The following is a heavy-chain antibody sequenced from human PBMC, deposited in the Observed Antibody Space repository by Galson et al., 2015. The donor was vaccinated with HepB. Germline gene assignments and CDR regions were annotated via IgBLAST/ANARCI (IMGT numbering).Heavy chain of an antibody. CDR2: IDPSDSYT. J-gene: IGHJ4*02. CDR1: GYSFTTFW. CDR3: ARWFVGSGYPDY. V-gene: IGHV5-10-1*04. Sequence: QSGAEVKKPGESLRISCKASGYSFTTFWISWVRQMPGKGLEWMGRIDPSDSYTDYSPSFQGQVTISADKSTSTAYVQWSSLKASDTAMYYCARWFVGSGYPDYWGQGTQVTVSS. D-gene: IGHD3-22*01.